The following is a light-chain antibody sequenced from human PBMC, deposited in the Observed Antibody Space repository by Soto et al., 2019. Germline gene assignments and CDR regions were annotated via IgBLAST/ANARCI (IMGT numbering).Light chain of an antibody. V-gene: IGLV1-40*01. Sequence: QAVVTQPPSVSGAPGQGVSISCTGSSSNIGAGYDVHWYQQLPGTAPKLLIYGDNNRPSGVPDRFSGSKSGTSASLAITGLQAEDEADYYCQSYDSSLSRVFGGGTKLTVL. CDR2: GDN. CDR1: SSNIGAGYD. CDR3: QSYDSSLSRV. J-gene: IGLJ3*02.